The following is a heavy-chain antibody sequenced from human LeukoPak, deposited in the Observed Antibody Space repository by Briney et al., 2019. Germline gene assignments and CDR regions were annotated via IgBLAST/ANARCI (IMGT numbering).Heavy chain of an antibody. Sequence: ASVKVSCKVSGSALSDLAMQWVRQVPGKGLEWMGGLDRESGETLYSEKFQGRVTMAQDTSTDTAYMDLTSLTSEDTAVYYYATGHSTGYHYWFDPWGQGTLVTVSS. J-gene: IGHJ5*02. CDR2: LDRESGET. V-gene: IGHV1-24*01. CDR3: ATGHSTGYHYWFDP. D-gene: IGHD2-2*03. CDR1: GSALSDLA.